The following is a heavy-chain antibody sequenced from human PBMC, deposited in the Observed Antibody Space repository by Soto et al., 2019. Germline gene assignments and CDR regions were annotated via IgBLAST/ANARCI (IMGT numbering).Heavy chain of an antibody. Sequence: PWEALKISCKGSGYSFTNYWIGLERQMPGKGLEWVGIIYPDDSDTRYSPSVQGQVTMSADKSISTSYLQWSSLKASDTAMYYCARDLLSGYYTDDAFDIWGQGTMVTVSS. V-gene: IGHV5-51*01. D-gene: IGHD3-3*01. J-gene: IGHJ3*02. CDR1: GYSFTNYW. CDR3: ARDLLSGYYTDDAFDI. CDR2: IYPDDSDT.